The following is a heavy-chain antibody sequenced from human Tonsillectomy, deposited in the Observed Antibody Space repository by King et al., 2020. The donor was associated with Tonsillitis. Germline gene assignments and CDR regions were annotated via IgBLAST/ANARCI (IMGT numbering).Heavy chain of an antibody. CDR1: GYTFTGYY. Sequence: GQLVQSGAEVKKAGASMKVSCKASGYTFTGYYIHWVRQAPGQGLEWMGWINPSSGGTKSAEKFHGRVTLTRDTSINTVYMELSRLTSDDTAVYYCARDYVGAGREWGRGTLVSVSS. D-gene: IGHD6-6*01. CDR2: INPSSGGT. V-gene: IGHV1-2*02. CDR3: ARDYVGAGRE. J-gene: IGHJ4*02.